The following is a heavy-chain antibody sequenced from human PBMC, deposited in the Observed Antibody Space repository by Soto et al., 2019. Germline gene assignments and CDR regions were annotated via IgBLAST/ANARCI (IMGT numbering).Heavy chain of an antibody. Sequence: SQTLSLTCAISGDSVSSNSAAWNWIRQSPSRGLEWLGRTYYRSRWYNDYAVSVRSRITVNPDTSKNQFSLQLTSVAPEDTAVYYCAGTTSHYWYYMDVWGKGTTVTVSS. D-gene: IGHD1-7*01. CDR3: AGTTSHYWYYMDV. J-gene: IGHJ6*03. CDR1: GDSVSSNSAA. CDR2: TYYRSRWYN. V-gene: IGHV6-1*01.